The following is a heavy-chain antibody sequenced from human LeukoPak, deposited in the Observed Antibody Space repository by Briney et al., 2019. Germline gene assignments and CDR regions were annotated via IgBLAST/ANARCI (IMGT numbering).Heavy chain of an antibody. CDR2: MNPNSGNT. CDR3: AKDWSSGWYVAYYFDY. D-gene: IGHD6-19*01. V-gene: IGHV1-8*01. CDR1: GYTFTSYD. J-gene: IGHJ4*02. Sequence: GASVKVSCKASGYTFTSYDINWVRQATGQGLEWMGWMNPNSGNTGYAQKFQGRVTMTRNTSISTAYMELSSLRSEDTAVYYCAKDWSSGWYVAYYFDYWGQGTLVTVSS.